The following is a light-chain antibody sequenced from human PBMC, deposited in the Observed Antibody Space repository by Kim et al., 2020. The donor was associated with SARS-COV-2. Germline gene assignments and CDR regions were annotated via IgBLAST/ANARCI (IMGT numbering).Light chain of an antibody. V-gene: IGLV2-23*02. CDR2: EVS. CDR1: SSDGGSYNL. Sequence: ITISCTGTSSDGGSYNLVSWYQQHPGKAPKLMIYEVSKRPSGVSNRFSGSKSGNTDSLTISGLQAEDEADYYCCSYAGSSTYVVFGGGTQLTVL. CDR3: CSYAGSSTYVV. J-gene: IGLJ2*01.